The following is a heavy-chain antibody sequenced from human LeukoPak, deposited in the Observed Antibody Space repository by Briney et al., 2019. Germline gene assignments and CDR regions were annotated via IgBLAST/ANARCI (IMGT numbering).Heavy chain of an antibody. CDR1: GYTFTGYY. D-gene: IGHD6-19*01. V-gene: IGHV1-2*04. CDR3: ARINSSGWYGAFDI. J-gene: IGHJ3*02. Sequence: ASVKVSCKASGYTFTGYYMHWVRQAPGQGLEWMGWINPNSGGTNYAQKFQGWVTMTRDTSISTAYMELSRLRSDDTAVYYCARINSSGWYGAFDIWGQGTMVTVSS. CDR2: INPNSGGT.